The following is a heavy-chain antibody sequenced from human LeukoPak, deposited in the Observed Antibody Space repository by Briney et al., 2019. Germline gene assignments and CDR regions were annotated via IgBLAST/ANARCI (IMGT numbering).Heavy chain of an antibody. D-gene: IGHD3-3*01. Sequence: GASVKVSCKASGYTFTSYDINWVRQATGQGLEWMGWMNPNSGNTGYAQKFQGRVTMTRNTSISTAYMELSSLRSEDTAVYYCARGKVVAYDFWSGFRALDYWGQGTLVTVSS. CDR2: MNPNSGNT. J-gene: IGHJ4*02. CDR1: GYTFTSYD. V-gene: IGHV1-8*01. CDR3: ARGKVVAYDFWSGFRALDY.